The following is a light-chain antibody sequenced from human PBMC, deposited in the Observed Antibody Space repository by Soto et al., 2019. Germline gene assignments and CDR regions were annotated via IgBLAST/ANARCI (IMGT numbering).Light chain of an antibody. CDR2: KAS. CDR1: QRFSSW. CDR3: QHYNTYPWT. Sequence: DIQMTQSPSTLSASVGKRVTVTSGASQRFSSWLAWYQQKAGKAPKLRIYKASALESGVPSRFSGSGSGTEFTLTISSLEPEDFATYYCQHYNTYPWTFGQGTKVEIK. J-gene: IGKJ1*01. V-gene: IGKV1-5*03.